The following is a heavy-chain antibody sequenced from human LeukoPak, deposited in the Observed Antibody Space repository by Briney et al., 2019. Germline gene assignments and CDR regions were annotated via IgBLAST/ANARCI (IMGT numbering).Heavy chain of an antibody. V-gene: IGHV4-34*01. Sequence: PGGSLRLSCAASGFTFSSYAMSWVRQPPGKGLEWIGEINHSGSTNYNPSLKSRVTISVDTSKNQFSLKLSSVTAADTAVYYCARGSRFLEWLVGSLDFDYWGQGTLVTVSS. CDR2: INHSGST. J-gene: IGHJ4*02. D-gene: IGHD3-3*01. CDR1: GFTFSSYA. CDR3: ARGSRFLEWLVGSLDFDY.